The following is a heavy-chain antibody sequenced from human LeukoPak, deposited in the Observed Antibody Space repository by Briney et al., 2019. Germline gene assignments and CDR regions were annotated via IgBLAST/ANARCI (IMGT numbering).Heavy chain of an antibody. CDR1: GYTFTSSD. D-gene: IGHD6-13*01. CDR2: INPKSGRT. CDR3: ARGRSGLAAAGTYDY. V-gene: IGHV1-8*01. J-gene: IGHJ4*02. Sequence: VASVKVSCKASGYTFTSSDINWVRQATGQGLEWMGWINPKSGRTGYAKKFQARVSMTMNTSISTAYMEVSSPRFEDTAVYYCARGRSGLAAAGTYDYWGQGTLITVSS.